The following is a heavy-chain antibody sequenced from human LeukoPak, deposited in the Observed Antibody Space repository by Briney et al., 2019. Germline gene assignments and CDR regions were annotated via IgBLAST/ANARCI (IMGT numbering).Heavy chain of an antibody. Sequence: PGGSLRLSCAASGFTFSNYDMHWVRQAPGKGLEWVAVISYDGSNKYYADSVKGRFTISRDNSKNTLYLQMNSLRAEDTAVYYCAREPFWSGYYSNLHFDYWGQGTLVTVSS. CDR2: ISYDGSNK. CDR3: AREPFWSGYYSNLHFDY. D-gene: IGHD3-3*01. CDR1: GFTFSNYD. V-gene: IGHV3-30*12. J-gene: IGHJ4*02.